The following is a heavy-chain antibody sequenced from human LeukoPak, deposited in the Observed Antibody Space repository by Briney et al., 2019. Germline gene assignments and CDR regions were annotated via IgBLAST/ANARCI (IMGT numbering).Heavy chain of an antibody. CDR3: ARDPKTIVGATKFDY. D-gene: IGHD1-26*01. J-gene: IGHJ4*02. CDR1: GYTFTVYY. Sequence: ASVNVSCKASGYTFTVYYMHWVRQAPGQGLEWMGWINPNSGGTNYAQKFQGRVTMTRDTSISTAYMELSRLRSDDTAVYYCARDPKTIVGATKFDYWGQGTLVTVSS. CDR2: INPNSGGT. V-gene: IGHV1-2*02.